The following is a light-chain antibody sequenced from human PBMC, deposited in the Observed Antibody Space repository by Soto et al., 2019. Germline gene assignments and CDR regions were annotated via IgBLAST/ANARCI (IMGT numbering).Light chain of an antibody. CDR1: QDISNY. V-gene: IGKV1-33*01. J-gene: IGKJ4*01. CDR3: QQYDNLPSLT. CDR2: DAS. Sequence: DIQMTQSPSSLSASVGDRVTITCQASQDISNYLNWYQQKPWKAPKLLIYDASNLETGVPSRFSGSGSGTDFTFTISSLQPEDIATYYCQQYDNLPSLTFGGGTKVEIK.